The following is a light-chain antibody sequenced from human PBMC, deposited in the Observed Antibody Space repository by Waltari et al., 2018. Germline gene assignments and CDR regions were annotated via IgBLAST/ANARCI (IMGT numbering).Light chain of an antibody. V-gene: IGKV1-9*01. Sequence: IQLTQSPSFLSVSVCDRVTITCRASQGISSYLDWYQQKPGKAPKLLIYAASTLQSGVPSRFSGSGSGTEFTLTISSLQPEDFATYYCQQLNSYPLTFGPGTKVDIK. J-gene: IGKJ3*01. CDR3: QQLNSYPLT. CDR1: QGISSY. CDR2: AAS.